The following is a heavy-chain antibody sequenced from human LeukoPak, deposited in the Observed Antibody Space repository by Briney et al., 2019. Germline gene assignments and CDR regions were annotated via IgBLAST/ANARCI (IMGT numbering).Heavy chain of an antibody. D-gene: IGHD3-10*01. V-gene: IGHV1-2*02. J-gene: IGHJ5*02. Sequence: ASVKVSCKTSGYTFRDYYIHWVRQAPGQGLEWMGWINPSSGGTNYARKFQGRVAMTSDTSIRMAYMELSRLRSDDTAVYYCARARGYGSGSHYLVFDTWGQGSLVTVSS. CDR1: GYTFRDYY. CDR2: INPSSGGT. CDR3: ARARGYGSGSHYLVFDT.